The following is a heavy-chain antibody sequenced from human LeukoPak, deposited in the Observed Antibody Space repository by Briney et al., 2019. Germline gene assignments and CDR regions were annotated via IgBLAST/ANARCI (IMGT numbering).Heavy chain of an antibody. CDR1: GYTFTDYY. V-gene: IGHV1-2*02. J-gene: IGHJ4*02. CDR2: INPNSGET. D-gene: IGHD4-11*01. Sequence: SVKVSCKTSGYTFTDYYIHWVRQAPGQGLEWMGWINPNSGETNSAQKFQGRVTMTGDTAIRTAYMALSRLTSDDTAVYYCATDRDYSNTERGFDYWGQGTLVTVSS. CDR3: ATDRDYSNTERGFDY.